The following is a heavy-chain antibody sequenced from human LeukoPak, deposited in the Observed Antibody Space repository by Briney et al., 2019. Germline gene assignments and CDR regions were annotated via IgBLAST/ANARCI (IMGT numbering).Heavy chain of an antibody. CDR1: GYTFTSYY. CDR2: INPNSGGT. D-gene: IGHD3-22*01. V-gene: IGHV1-2*06. J-gene: IGHJ4*02. CDR3: ARGEHTYYYDSSGYPGY. Sequence: ASVKVSCKASGYTFTSYYMHWVRQAPGQGLEWMGRINPNSGGTNYAQKFQGRVTMTRDTSISTAYMELSRLRSDDTAVYYCARGEHTYYYDSSGYPGYWGQGTLVTVSS.